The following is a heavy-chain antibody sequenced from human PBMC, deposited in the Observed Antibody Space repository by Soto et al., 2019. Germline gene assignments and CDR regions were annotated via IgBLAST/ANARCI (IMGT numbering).Heavy chain of an antibody. CDR2: VSHDGRNT. CDR1: GFTFSDYV. CDR3: AKGGRQWLVTTDFNY. J-gene: IGHJ4*02. V-gene: IGHV3-30*18. Sequence: VQLVESGGGVVQPGRSLRLSCAASGFTFSDYVMHWVRQAPGKGLEWVAVVSHDGRNTHYADSVEGRFTISRDSSKNTVSLEMASLRDGDTAVYYCAKGGRQWLVTTDFNYWGQGALVTVSS. D-gene: IGHD6-19*01.